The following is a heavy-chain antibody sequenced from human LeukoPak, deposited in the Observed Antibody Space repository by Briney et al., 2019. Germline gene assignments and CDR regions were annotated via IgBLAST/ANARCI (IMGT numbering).Heavy chain of an antibody. CDR3: ARTTTVTNFDY. CDR2: ISSSSSTI. Sequence: GGSLRLSCAASGFTFSSYAMHWVRQAPGKGLEWVSYISSSSSTIYYADSVKGRFTISRDNAKNSLYLQMNSLRAEDTAVYYCARTTTVTNFDYWGQGTLVTVSS. V-gene: IGHV3-48*01. CDR1: GFTFSSYA. J-gene: IGHJ4*02. D-gene: IGHD4-17*01.